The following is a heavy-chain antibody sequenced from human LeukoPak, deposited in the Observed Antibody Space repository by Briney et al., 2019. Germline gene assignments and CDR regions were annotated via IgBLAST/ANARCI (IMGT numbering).Heavy chain of an antibody. CDR3: TTGPYDYGSGTYYH. V-gene: IGHV3-15*01. CDR2: IKSKTDGGTT. CDR1: GFTFSNAW. Sequence: GGSLRLSCAASGFTFSNAWMSWVRQAPGKGLEWFGRIKSKTDGGTTDYAAPVKGRFTISRDDSKNTLCVQMNRLKTEDTAVYYCTTGPYDYGSGTYYHWGQGTLVTV. D-gene: IGHD3-10*01. J-gene: IGHJ4*02.